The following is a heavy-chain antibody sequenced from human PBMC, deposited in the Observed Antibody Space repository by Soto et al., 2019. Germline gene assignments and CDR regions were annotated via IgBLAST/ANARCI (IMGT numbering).Heavy chain of an antibody. J-gene: IGHJ3*02. Sequence: GGFLRLSCAASGFTFSSYSMNWVRQAPGKGLEWVSSISSSSSYIYYADSVKGRFTISRDNAKNSLYLQMNSLRAEDTAVYYCAGTYCSGGSCYSWPDAFDIWGQGTMVTVSS. CDR3: AGTYCSGGSCYSWPDAFDI. D-gene: IGHD2-15*01. CDR1: GFTFSSYS. CDR2: ISSSSSYI. V-gene: IGHV3-21*01.